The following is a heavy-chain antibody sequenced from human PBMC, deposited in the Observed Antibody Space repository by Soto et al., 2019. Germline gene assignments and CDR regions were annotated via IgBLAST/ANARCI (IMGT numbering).Heavy chain of an antibody. CDR3: PRERSCSGGPCQIRFDP. Sequence: XETLSLTCTVSVGSISSYYWSCIRHPPGKGREWIGYIYYSGSTNYNPSLKSRVTISVDTSKNQFSLKLSSVTAADTAVYYCPRERSCSGGPCQIRFDPLGQGTLYTVSS. CDR2: IYYSGST. CDR1: VGSISSYY. V-gene: IGHV4-59*01. J-gene: IGHJ5*02. D-gene: IGHD2-15*01.